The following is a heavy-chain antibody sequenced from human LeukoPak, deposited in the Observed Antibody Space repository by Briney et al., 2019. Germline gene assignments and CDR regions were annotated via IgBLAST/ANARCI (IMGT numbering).Heavy chain of an antibody. CDR3: ARGVVRGVIPDY. CDR1: GYMFTDYY. D-gene: IGHD3-10*01. V-gene: IGHV1-2*02. CDR2: INPNSGGT. Sequence: ASVKVSCKASGYMFTDYYMHWVRQAPGQGLEWMGWINPNSGGTNYAQKLQGRVTMTTDTSTSTAYMELRSLRSDDTAVYYCARGVVRGVIPDYWGQGTLVTVSS. J-gene: IGHJ4*02.